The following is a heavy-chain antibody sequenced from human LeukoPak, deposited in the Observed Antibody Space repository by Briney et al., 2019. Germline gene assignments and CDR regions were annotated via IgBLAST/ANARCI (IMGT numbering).Heavy chain of an antibody. Sequence: TPSETLSLTCTVSGGSISSYYWSWIRQPPGKGLEWIGYIYYSGSTNYIPSLKSRVTISVDTSKNQFSLKLSSVTAADTAVYYCASGSVAAVDYWGQGTLVTVSS. D-gene: IGHD6-13*01. CDR3: ASGSVAAVDY. CDR1: GGSISSYY. CDR2: IYYSGST. J-gene: IGHJ4*02. V-gene: IGHV4-59*08.